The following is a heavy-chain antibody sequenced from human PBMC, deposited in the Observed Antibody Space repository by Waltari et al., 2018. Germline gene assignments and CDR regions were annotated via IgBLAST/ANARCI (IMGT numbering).Heavy chain of an antibody. CDR3: AFGGEQLVLGDIFFDY. CDR2: IWSDGSNK. Sequence: QVQLVESGGGVVQPGRSLRLSCAASGFTFSSYGMHWVRQAPGKGLEWVAVIWSDGSNKYYADSVKGRFTISRDNSKNTLYLQMNSLRAEDTAVYYCAFGGEQLVLGDIFFDYWGQGTLVTVSS. J-gene: IGHJ4*02. V-gene: IGHV3-33*01. D-gene: IGHD6-6*01. CDR1: GFTFSSYG.